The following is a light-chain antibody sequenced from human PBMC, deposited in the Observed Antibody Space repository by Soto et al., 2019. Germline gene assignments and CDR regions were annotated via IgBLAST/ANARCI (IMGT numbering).Light chain of an antibody. Sequence: QSVLTQPASVSGSPGQSITISCIGTSSDIGRYNYVSWYQQYPGNAPKFMIYDVSNRPSGVSNRFSGSKSGNTASLTISGLQAEDEADYYCSSYISSSTYVFGTGTKVTV. CDR2: DVS. CDR1: SSDIGRYNY. CDR3: SSYISSSTYV. V-gene: IGLV2-14*01. J-gene: IGLJ1*01.